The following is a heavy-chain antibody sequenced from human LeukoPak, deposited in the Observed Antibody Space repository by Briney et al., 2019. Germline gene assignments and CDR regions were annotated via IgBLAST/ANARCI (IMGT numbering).Heavy chain of an antibody. CDR1: GGSISSGGYY. Sequence: SETLSLTCTVSGGSISSGGYYWSWIRQYPGKGLEWIGYIYYSGSTYYNPSLKSRVTISVDTSKNQFSLKLSSVTAADTAVYYCARAYGSGSYYSGMDVWGQGTTVTVSS. CDR3: ARAYGSGSYYSGMDV. J-gene: IGHJ6*02. CDR2: IYYSGST. V-gene: IGHV4-31*03. D-gene: IGHD3-10*01.